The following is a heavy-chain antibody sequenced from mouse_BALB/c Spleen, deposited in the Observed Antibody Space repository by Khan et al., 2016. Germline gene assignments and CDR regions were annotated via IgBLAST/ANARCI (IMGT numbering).Heavy chain of an antibody. CDR1: GYTFTDYS. CDR3: ARATLLRLLAY. Sequence: QIQLVQSGPELKKPGETVKISCKASGYTFTDYSMHWVKQTPGKGLKWMGWINTETGEPTYADDFKGRFAFSLETSASTAYLQITNLKNEATATYFWARATLLRLLAYWGQGTLVTVSA. V-gene: IGHV9-2-1*01. CDR2: INTETGEP. J-gene: IGHJ3*01. D-gene: IGHD1-2*01.